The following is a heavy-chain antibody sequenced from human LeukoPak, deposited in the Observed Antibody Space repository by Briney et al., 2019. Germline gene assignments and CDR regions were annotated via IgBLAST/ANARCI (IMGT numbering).Heavy chain of an antibody. V-gene: IGHV1-2*02. D-gene: IGHD1-1*01. J-gene: IGHJ4*02. CDR3: ARDVGQTGTIDY. CDR2: INPNSGGT. CDR1: GYTFTGYY. Sequence: ASVKVSCKASGYTFTGYYMHWVRQAPGQGLEWMGWINPNSGGTNYAQKFQGRVTMTRDTSISTAYMELSRLRPDDTAVYYCARDVGQTGTIDYWGQGTLVTVSS.